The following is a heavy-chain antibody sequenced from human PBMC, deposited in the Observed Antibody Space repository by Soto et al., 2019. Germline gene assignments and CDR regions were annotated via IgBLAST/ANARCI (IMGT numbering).Heavy chain of an antibody. V-gene: IGHV3-48*03. Sequence: PGGSLRLSCAASGFTFSSYGMNWVRQAPGKGLEWVSYISSSGSTIYYADSVRGRFTISRDNAKNSLYLQMNSLRAEDTAVYYCAREQTRITMIVVALDAFDIWGQGTMVTVSS. CDR2: ISSSGSTI. CDR1: GFTFSSYG. J-gene: IGHJ3*02. CDR3: AREQTRITMIVVALDAFDI. D-gene: IGHD3-22*01.